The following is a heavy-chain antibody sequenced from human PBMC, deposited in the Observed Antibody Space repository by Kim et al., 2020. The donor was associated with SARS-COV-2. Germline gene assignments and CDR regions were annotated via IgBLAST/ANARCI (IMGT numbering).Heavy chain of an antibody. CDR3: SSGLAAAVNWFDP. Sequence: SETLSLTCAVYGGSFSGYYWSWIRQPPGKGLEWIGEINHSGSTNYNPSLKSRVTISLDKSKNQFSLRLSSVTAADTAVYYYSSGLAAAVNWFDPWGQGTL. V-gene: IGHV4-34*01. D-gene: IGHD6-13*01. CDR2: INHSGST. J-gene: IGHJ5*02. CDR1: GGSFSGYY.